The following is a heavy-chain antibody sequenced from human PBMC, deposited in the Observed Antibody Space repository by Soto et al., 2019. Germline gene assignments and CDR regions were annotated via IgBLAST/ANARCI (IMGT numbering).Heavy chain of an antibody. D-gene: IGHD3-9*01. J-gene: IGHJ4*02. CDR3: ARALYDILTGKFDY. CDR2: INHSGST. V-gene: IGHV4-34*01. Sequence: SETLSLTCAVYGGSFSGYYWSWIRQPPGKGLEWIGEINHSGSTNYNPSLKSRVTISVDTSKNQFSLKLSSVTAADTAVYYCARALYDILTGKFDYWGQGTLVTVSS. CDR1: GGSFSGYY.